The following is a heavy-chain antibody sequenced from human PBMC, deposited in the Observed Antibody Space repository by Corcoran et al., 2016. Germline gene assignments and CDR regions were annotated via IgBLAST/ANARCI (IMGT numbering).Heavy chain of an antibody. CDR1: GYTFTSYD. Sequence: QVQLVQSGAEVKKPGASVKVSCKASGYTFTSYDINWVRRATGQGLEWMGWMNPNSGNTGYAQKFQGRVTMTRNTSISTAYMELSSLRSEDTAVYYCARECEWYYDSSGPRGSSGYYYGMDVWGQGTTVTVSS. CDR3: ARECEWYYDSSGPRGSSGYYYGMDV. J-gene: IGHJ6*02. CDR2: MNPNSGNT. D-gene: IGHD3-22*01. V-gene: IGHV1-8*01.